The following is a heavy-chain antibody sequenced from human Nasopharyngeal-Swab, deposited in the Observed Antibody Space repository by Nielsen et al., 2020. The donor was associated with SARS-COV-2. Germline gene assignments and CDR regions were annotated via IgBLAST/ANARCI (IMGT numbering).Heavy chain of an antibody. D-gene: IGHD1-14*01. CDR3: ARNHPYGMTSPFNYYYYGMDV. Sequence: GESLKISCAASGFTFSSYAMHWVRQAPGKGPEWVAVISYDGSNKYYADSVKGRFTISRDNSKNTLYLQMNSLRAEDTAVYYCARNHPYGMTSPFNYYYYGMDVWGQGTTVTVSS. J-gene: IGHJ6*02. CDR2: ISYDGSNK. V-gene: IGHV3-30-3*01. CDR1: GFTFSSYA.